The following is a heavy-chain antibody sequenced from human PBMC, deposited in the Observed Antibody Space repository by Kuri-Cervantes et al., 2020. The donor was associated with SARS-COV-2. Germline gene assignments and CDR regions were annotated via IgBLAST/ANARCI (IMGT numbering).Heavy chain of an antibody. J-gene: IGHJ6*02. CDR3: AKEGPTGSYDSSGYYYDYYYGMDV. CDR2: ISGSGGST. V-gene: IGHV3-23*01. D-gene: IGHD3-22*01. Sequence: GESLKISCAASGFTFSSYAMSWVRQAPGKGLEWVSAISGSGGSTYYADSVKGRFTISRDNSKNTLYLQMNSLRAEDTAVYYCAKEGPTGSYDSSGYYYDYYYGMDVWGQGTTVTVSS. CDR1: GFTFSSYA.